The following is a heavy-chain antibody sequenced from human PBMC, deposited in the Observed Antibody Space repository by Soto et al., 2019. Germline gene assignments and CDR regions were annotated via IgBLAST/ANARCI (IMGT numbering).Heavy chain of an antibody. V-gene: IGHV3-21*01. Sequence: EVQLVESGGGLVKPGGSLRLSCAASGFTFSSYSMNWVRQAPGKGLEWVSSISSSSSYIYYADSVKGRFTISRDNAKNSLYLQMNSLRAEDTAVYYWARDLGGDYYGMDVWGQGTTVTVSS. CDR3: ARDLGGDYYGMDV. CDR1: GFTFSSYS. D-gene: IGHD3-16*01. J-gene: IGHJ6*02. CDR2: ISSSSSYI.